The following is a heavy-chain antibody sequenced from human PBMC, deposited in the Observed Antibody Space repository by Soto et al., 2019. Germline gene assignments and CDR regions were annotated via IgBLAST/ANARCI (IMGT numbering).Heavy chain of an antibody. CDR1: GGSFGKSA. D-gene: IGHD3-3*01. J-gene: IGHJ5*01. CDR3: ATGVIWIGYFTVDS. Sequence: GASVKVSCKASGGSFGKSAINWVRQTPGQGLEWLGGFIPVYRTLTYAQKFQGRVTITADESTGTAYMTLSSLASDDTAVYYCATGVIWIGYFTVDSWG. V-gene: IGHV1-69*13. CDR2: FIPVYRTL.